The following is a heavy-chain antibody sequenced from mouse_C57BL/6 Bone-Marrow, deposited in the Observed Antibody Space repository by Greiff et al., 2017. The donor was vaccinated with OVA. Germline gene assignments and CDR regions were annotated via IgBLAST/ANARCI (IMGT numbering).Heavy chain of an antibody. V-gene: IGHV1-82*01. CDR1: GYAFSSSW. CDR3: ARTTTVDFDY. D-gene: IGHD1-1*01. Sequence: QVQLQQSGPELVKPGASVKISCKASGYAFSSSWMNWVKQRPGKGLEWIGRIYPGDGDTNSNGKFKGKATLTADKSSSTAYMQLSSLTSEDSAVDFCARTTTVDFDYWGQGTTLTVSS. J-gene: IGHJ2*01. CDR2: IYPGDGDT.